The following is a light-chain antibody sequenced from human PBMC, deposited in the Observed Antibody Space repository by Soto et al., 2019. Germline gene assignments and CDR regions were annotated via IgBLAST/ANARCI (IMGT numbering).Light chain of an antibody. CDR1: NSNIGAGYD. J-gene: IGLJ3*02. V-gene: IGLV1-40*01. CDR2: GNS. Sequence: QSVLTQPPSVSGAPGQRVTISCTGYNSNIGAGYDVHWYQQLPGTAPKLLIYGNSNRHSGVPDRFSASKSGTSASLAITGLQAEDEADYYCQSYDSSLSGWVFGGGTQLTVL. CDR3: QSYDSSLSGWV.